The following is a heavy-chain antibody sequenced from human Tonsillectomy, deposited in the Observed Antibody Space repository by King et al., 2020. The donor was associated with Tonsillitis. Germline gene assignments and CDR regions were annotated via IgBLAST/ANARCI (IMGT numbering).Heavy chain of an antibody. D-gene: IGHD3-10*01. CDR3: AIRTYYYNSGGAFDV. J-gene: IGHJ3*01. Sequence: VQLVESGGGLVQPGGSLRLSCAASGFTFTSYAMAWVRQAPGRGLQWISTINRSGDSTYYADSVKGRFTIPRDNSENTLYLQLNSLGAEDTAVYYCAIRTYYYNSGGAFDVWGQGTVVTVSS. CDR2: INRSGDST. V-gene: IGHV3-23*04. CDR1: GFTFTSYA.